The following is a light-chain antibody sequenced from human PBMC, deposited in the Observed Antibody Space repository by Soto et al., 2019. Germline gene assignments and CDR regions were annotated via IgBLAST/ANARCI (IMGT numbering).Light chain of an antibody. CDR2: GAS. CDR1: HGVSRIF. Sequence: ELVWKQSPVTLSLSPREISTLSCRASHGVSRIFLAWYQHKPGQAPRLLIYGASTRATGIPDRFSGSGSGTDFILTISRLEPEDFAVYYCQQYGSSPRTFGHGTRVEIK. CDR3: QQYGSSPRT. V-gene: IGKV3-20*01. J-gene: IGKJ1*01.